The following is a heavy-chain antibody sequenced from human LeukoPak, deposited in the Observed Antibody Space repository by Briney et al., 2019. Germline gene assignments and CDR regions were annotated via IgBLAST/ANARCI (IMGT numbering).Heavy chain of an antibody. CDR2: INAGNGNT. Sequence: ASVNVSCMASGYTFTSYAMHWVRQAPGQRVEWMGWINAGNGNTKYSQKFQGRVTITRDTSASTAYMELSSLRSEDTAVYYCAREFSSYSSGWYNIWGQGTMVTVSS. CDR1: GYTFTSYA. D-gene: IGHD6-19*01. CDR3: AREFSSYSSGWYNI. J-gene: IGHJ3*02. V-gene: IGHV1-3*01.